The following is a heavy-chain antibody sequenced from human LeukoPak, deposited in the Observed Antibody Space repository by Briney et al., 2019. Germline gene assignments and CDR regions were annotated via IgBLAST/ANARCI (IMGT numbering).Heavy chain of an antibody. CDR3: AKGSGWYV. CDR2: INTGGGTT. Sequence: GGSLRLSCAASGFTFSSFAMTWVRQAPGKGLEWVSVINTGGGTTDYADPVKGRFTISRDNSKNTLYLQMNSLRAEDTAVYYCAKGSGWYVWGQGTLVTVSS. V-gene: IGHV3-23*01. CDR1: GFTFSSFA. J-gene: IGHJ4*02. D-gene: IGHD6-19*01.